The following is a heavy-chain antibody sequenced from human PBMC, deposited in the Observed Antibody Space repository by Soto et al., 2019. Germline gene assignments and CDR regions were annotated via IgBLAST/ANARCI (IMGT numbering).Heavy chain of an antibody. CDR3: ARAQLELARRTRVWFDP. D-gene: IGHD1-1*01. Sequence: QVQLVQSGVEVKKPGASVNVSCKASGYTFSNYGISGVRQAPGQGIEGMGWISTYNGNTKYAQQPQGRVTMTTDTSTRTAYMELRRLRPDDTAIYYCARAQLELARRTRVWFDPWGQGALVTVSS. CDR2: ISTYNGNT. V-gene: IGHV1-18*01. CDR1: GYTFSNYG. J-gene: IGHJ5*02.